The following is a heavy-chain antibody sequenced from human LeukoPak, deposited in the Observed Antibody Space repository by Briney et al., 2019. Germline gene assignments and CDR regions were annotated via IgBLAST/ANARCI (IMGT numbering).Heavy chain of an antibody. Sequence: SQTLSLTCAISGDSVSSNSAAWNWIRQSSSGGLEWLGRTYYRSKWYYDYALSVKSRSTINPDTSENQFSLQLNSVTPDDTAVYYCARDGTWRLDYWGQGILVTVSS. J-gene: IGHJ4*02. CDR3: ARDGTWRLDY. V-gene: IGHV6-1*01. CDR1: GDSVSSNSAA. D-gene: IGHD2-15*01. CDR2: TYYRSKWYY.